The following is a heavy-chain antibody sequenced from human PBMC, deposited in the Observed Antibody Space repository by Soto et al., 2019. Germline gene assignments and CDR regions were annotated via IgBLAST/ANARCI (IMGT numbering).Heavy chain of an antibody. CDR3: ARVAVEMATIHVFDY. CDR2: ISYDGSNK. V-gene: IGHV3-30-3*01. D-gene: IGHD5-12*01. Sequence: QVQLVESGGGVVQPGRSLRLSCAASGFTFSSYAMHWVRQAPGKGLEWVAVISYDGSNKYYADSVKGRFTISRDNSKNTLYLQMNRLRAEDTAEYYCARVAVEMATIHVFDYWGQGTLVTVSS. J-gene: IGHJ4*02. CDR1: GFTFSSYA.